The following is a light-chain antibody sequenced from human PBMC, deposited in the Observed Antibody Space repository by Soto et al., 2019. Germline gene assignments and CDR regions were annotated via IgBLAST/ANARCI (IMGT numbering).Light chain of an antibody. CDR1: QSISSW. CDR3: LQDYNYPRT. J-gene: IGKJ1*01. V-gene: IGKV1-5*01. Sequence: DIQCTQSPSTLSASVGDRVTITCRASQSISSWLAWYQQKPGKAPKLLIYDASSLESGVPSRFSGSGSGTEFTLTISSLQPDDFATYYRLQDYNYPRTFGQVAKVDI. CDR2: DAS.